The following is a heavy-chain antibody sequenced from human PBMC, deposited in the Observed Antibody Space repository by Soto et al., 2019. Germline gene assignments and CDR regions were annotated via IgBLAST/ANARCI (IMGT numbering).Heavy chain of an antibody. CDR3: AKPGYCSSTSCYVVPLRNAFDI. CDR1: GFTFSSYA. CDR2: ISGSGGST. D-gene: IGHD2-2*01. V-gene: IGHV3-23*01. Sequence: EVQLLESGGGLVQPGGSLRLSCAASGFTFSSYAMSWVRQAPGKGLEWVSAISGSGGSTYYADSVKGRFTISRDNSKNTLYLQMNSLRAEDTAVYYCAKPGYCSSTSCYVVPLRNAFDIWGQGTMVTVSS. J-gene: IGHJ3*02.